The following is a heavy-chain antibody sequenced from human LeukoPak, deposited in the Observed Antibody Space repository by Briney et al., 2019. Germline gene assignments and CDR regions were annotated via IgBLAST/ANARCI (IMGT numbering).Heavy chain of an antibody. CDR2: IKQDGSEK. Sequence: GGSLRLSCAASGFTFSSYWMSWVRQAPGKGLEWVANIKQDGSEKYYVDSVKGRFTISRDNAKNSLYLQMNSLRAEDTAVYYCARENANDYVWGRYYYYYYMDVWGKGTTVTVSS. CDR3: ARENANDYVWGRYYYYYYMDV. CDR1: GFTFSSYW. J-gene: IGHJ6*03. V-gene: IGHV3-7*01. D-gene: IGHD3-16*01.